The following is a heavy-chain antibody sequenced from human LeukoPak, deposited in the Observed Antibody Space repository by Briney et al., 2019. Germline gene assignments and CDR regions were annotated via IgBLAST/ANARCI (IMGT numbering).Heavy chain of an antibody. CDR1: GGSFSGYY. Sequence: SETLSLTCAVYGGSFSGYYWSWIRQPPGKGLEWIGCIYYSGSTYYNPSLKSRVTISVDTSKNQFSLKLSSVTAADTAVYYCAREYYDIPGSWFDPWGQGTLVTVSS. V-gene: IGHV4-34*09. CDR2: IYYSGST. CDR3: AREYYDIPGSWFDP. D-gene: IGHD3-9*01. J-gene: IGHJ5*02.